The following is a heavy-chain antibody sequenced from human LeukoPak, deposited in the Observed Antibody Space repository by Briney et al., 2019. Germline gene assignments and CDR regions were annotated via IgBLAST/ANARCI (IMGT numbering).Heavy chain of an antibody. CDR3: AREDYYGSGSYRILDY. CDR1: GGSISSYY. J-gene: IGHJ4*02. D-gene: IGHD3-10*01. CDR2: IYYSGST. Sequence: SETLSLTCTVSGGSISSYYWSWIRQPPGKGLEWIAYIYYSGSTNYNPSLKSRVTISVDTSKNQFSLKLSSVTAADSAVYYCAREDYYGSGSYRILDYWGQGTPVTVSS. V-gene: IGHV4-59*01.